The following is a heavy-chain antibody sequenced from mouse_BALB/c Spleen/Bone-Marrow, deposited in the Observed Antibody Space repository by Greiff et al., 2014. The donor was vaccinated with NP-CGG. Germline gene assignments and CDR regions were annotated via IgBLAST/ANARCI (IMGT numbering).Heavy chain of an antibody. Sequence: QVQLKESGAELVRPGSSVKISCKASGYPFSSYWMNWVKQRPGQGLEWIGQIYPGDGETNYNGKFKGNATLTADKSPSTAYMQLISLTSEDSAVYFCARKYGDYWGQGTTLTVSS. CDR2: IYPGDGET. J-gene: IGHJ2*01. CDR1: GYPFSSYW. CDR3: ARKYGDY. V-gene: IGHV1-80*01. D-gene: IGHD2-10*02.